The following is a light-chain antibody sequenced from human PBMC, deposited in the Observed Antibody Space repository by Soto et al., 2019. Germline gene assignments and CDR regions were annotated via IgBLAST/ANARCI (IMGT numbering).Light chain of an antibody. CDR2: SAS. J-gene: IGKJ2*01. CDR3: QQLKAYPYT. CDR1: EDINKF. Sequence: SPSSLSASVGDRVSITCRASEDINKFLAWFQQKRVKAPNLLIFSASTLQSGVPSRFSGGGSETDFTLTINSLQPEDFATYYCQQLKAYPYTFGQGTKADSK. V-gene: IGKV1-9*01.